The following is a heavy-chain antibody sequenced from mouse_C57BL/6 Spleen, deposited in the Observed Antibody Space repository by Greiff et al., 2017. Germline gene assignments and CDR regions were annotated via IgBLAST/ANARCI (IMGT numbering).Heavy chain of an antibody. Sequence: EVKLLESGPELVKPGASVKMSCKASGYTFTDYNMHWVKQSPGKSLEWIGYINPNNGGTSYNPKFKGKATLTVNKSSSTAYMELRSLTSEDSAVYYCARSHYDYGQTGLFDVWGTGTTVTVSS. CDR3: ARSHYDYGQTGLFDV. D-gene: IGHD2-4*01. CDR2: INPNNGGT. V-gene: IGHV1-22*01. J-gene: IGHJ1*03. CDR1: GYTFTDYN.